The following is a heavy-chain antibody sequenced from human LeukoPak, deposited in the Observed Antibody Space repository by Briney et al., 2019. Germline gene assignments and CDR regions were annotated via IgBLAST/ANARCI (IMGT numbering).Heavy chain of an antibody. CDR1: GFTFSTYG. V-gene: IGHV3-23*01. D-gene: IGHD6-6*01. J-gene: IGHJ4*02. CDR2: VSDSGGSR. CDR3: AKRVQYSSSSGGYFDY. Sequence: EGSLRLSCVVSGFTFSTYGMSWVRQAPGKGLEWVSAVSDSGGSRYYADSVKGRFTISRDNSKNTLYLQMNSLRAEDTAVYYCAKRVQYSSSSGGYFDYWGQGTLVTVSS.